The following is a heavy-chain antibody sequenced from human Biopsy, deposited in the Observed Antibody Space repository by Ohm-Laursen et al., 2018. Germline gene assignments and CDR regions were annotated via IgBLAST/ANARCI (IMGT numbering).Heavy chain of an antibody. CDR3: ARGVPHYDGSGFPLAGYWYFDL. CDR1: GTSFNDYS. V-gene: IGHV4-34*09. CDR2: ISYSGTT. D-gene: IGHD3-22*01. Sequence: SQTLSLTCAVFGTSFNDYSWTWIRQPPGKGLEWIGLISYSGTTFYNPSLESLLTISIDTSKNHFSLNLRSVTAADTAVYYCARGVPHYDGSGFPLAGYWYFDLWGRGTLVTVSS. J-gene: IGHJ2*01.